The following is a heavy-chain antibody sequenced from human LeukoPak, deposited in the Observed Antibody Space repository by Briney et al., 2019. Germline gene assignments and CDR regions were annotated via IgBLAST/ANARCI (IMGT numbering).Heavy chain of an antibody. CDR1: GFTFSSYA. D-gene: IGHD3-3*01. J-gene: IGHJ3*02. CDR2: ISYDGSNK. Sequence: GRSLRLSCAASGFTFSSYAMHWVRQAPGKGLEWVAVISYDGSNKYYADSVKGRFTISRDNSKNTLYLQMNSLRAEDTAVYYCARDRRHTIFGVVIIGSDAFDIWGQGTTVTVSS. V-gene: IGHV3-30-3*01. CDR3: ARDRRHTIFGVVIIGSDAFDI.